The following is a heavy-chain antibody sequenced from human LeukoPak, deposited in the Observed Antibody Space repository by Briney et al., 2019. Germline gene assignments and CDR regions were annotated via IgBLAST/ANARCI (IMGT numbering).Heavy chain of an antibody. Sequence: ASVKVSYKASGYTFTSYYMHWVRQAPGQGLEWMGIINPSGGSTSYAQKFQGRVTMTRDTSTSTVYMELSSLRSEDTAVYYCARDLGGDFPYYYYGMDVWGQGTTVTVSS. CDR1: GYTFTSYY. V-gene: IGHV1-46*01. CDR3: ARDLGGDFPYYYYGMDV. D-gene: IGHD4-17*01. CDR2: INPSGGST. J-gene: IGHJ6*02.